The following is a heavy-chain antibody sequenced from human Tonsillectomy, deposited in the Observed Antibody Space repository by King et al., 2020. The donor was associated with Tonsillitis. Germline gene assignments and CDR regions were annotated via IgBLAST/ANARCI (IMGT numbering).Heavy chain of an antibody. D-gene: IGHD1-26*01. J-gene: IGHJ4*02. Sequence: QLVQSGGGLVKPGGALRLSCAASGFTFSNTWMSWVRQAPGKGLEWVVRINPGGCATDSAAPVRGRFSISRDDAKDTLYLQMNSLTTEDTAVYYCTTYSSGSPYYWGQGTLVTVSS. V-gene: IGHV3-15*01. CDR3: TTYSSGSPYY. CDR1: GFTFSNTW. CDR2: INPGGCAT.